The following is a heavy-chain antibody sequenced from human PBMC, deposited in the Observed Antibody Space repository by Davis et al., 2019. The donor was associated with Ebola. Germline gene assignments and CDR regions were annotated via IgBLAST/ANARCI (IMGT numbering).Heavy chain of an antibody. CDR1: GYTFTSYG. CDR3: ARDGYSSSSQNWFDA. Sequence: AASVKVSCKASGYTFTSYGISWVRQAPGQGLEWMGWISAYNGNTNYAQKFQGRVTVTTDTSTSTAYMELRSLRSDDTAVYYCARDGYSSSSQNWFDAWGQGTLVTVSS. J-gene: IGHJ5*02. CDR2: ISAYNGNT. V-gene: IGHV1-18*01. D-gene: IGHD6-6*01.